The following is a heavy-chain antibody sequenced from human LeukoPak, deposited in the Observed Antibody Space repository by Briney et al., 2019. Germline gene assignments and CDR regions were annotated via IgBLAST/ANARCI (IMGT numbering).Heavy chain of an antibody. D-gene: IGHD3-10*01. J-gene: IGHJ6*02. CDR3: ARVRTTGSYYGMDV. Sequence: GGSLRLSCAAFGFTFSTYWMSWVRQAPGKGLEWVANIKEDESEKYYVGSVKGRFTISRDNAQNSLNLQMNSLRPEDTAMYYCARVRTTGSYYGMDVWGQGTTVTVSS. CDR2: IKEDESEK. V-gene: IGHV3-7*01. CDR1: GFTFSTYW.